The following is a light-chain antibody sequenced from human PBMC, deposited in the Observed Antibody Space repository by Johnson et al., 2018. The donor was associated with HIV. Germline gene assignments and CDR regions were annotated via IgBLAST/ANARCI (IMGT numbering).Light chain of an antibody. CDR3: GTWDNSLSAV. V-gene: IGLV1-51*01. Sequence: QAVLTQPPSVSAAPGQKVTISCSGSSSNIGNNYVSWYQQLPGRAPKLLIYDNNKRPSGIPDRFSGSKSGTSATLGITGLQTGDEADYYCGTWDNSLSAVFGTGTKVTVL. CDR2: DNN. CDR1: SSNIGNNY. J-gene: IGLJ1*01.